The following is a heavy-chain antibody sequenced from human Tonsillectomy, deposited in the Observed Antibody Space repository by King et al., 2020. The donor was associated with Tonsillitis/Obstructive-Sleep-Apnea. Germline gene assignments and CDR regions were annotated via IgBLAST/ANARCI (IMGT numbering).Heavy chain of an antibody. CDR1: GYSFTSYW. CDR2: IDPSDSYT. V-gene: IGHV5-10-1*03. Sequence: QLVQSGAEVKKPGESLRISCKGSGYSFTSYWISWVRQMPGKGLEWMGRIDPSDSYTNYSPSFQGHVTISADKSINTAYLQWSSLKATDTAMYYCASPLLDFWSDYYYYGMDVWGQGTPVTVSS. J-gene: IGHJ6*02. CDR3: ASPLLDFWSDYYYYGMDV. D-gene: IGHD3-3*01.